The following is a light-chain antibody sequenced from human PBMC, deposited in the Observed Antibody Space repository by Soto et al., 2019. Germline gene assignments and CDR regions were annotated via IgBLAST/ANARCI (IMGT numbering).Light chain of an antibody. J-gene: IGKJ2*01. CDR2: AAS. CDR1: QTIYNY. Sequence: DIQMTQSPSSLSASVGDRVTITCRASQTIYNYLNWYQQKPGKAPKVLIYAASSLQSGVPSRFSGRRSGTDFTLTISSLQPEDFATYYCQQSFTTPYTLGQGTRLDI. V-gene: IGKV1-39*01. CDR3: QQSFTTPYT.